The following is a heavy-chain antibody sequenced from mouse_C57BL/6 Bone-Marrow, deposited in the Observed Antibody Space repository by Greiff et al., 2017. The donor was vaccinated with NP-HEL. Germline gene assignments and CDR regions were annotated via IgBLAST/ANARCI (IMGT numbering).Heavy chain of an antibody. CDR2: IYPGDGAT. CDR3: AREEVDY. J-gene: IGHJ2*01. CDR1: GYAFSSYW. Sequence: VQLQQSGAELVKPGASVKISCKASGYAFSSYWMNWVTQRPGKGLEWIGQIYPGDGATNSNGKFKGKATLTADKSSSTAYMQISSLTYEESAGYCGAREEVDYWGQGTTLTVSS. V-gene: IGHV1-80*01.